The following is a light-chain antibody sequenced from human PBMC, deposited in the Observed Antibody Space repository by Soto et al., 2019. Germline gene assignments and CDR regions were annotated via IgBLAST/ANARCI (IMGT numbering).Light chain of an antibody. CDR3: SSYTITSTLI. CDR2: EVT. CDR1: SSDVGGYNS. Sequence: QSGLTQPASVSGSPGQSITISCTGTSSDVGGYNSVSWYQQYPGKAPKLIIYEVTNRPSGVSDRFSGSKSGRTASLTISGLQTEDESTYYCSSYTITSTLIFGGGTKVTVL. V-gene: IGLV2-14*03. J-gene: IGLJ2*01.